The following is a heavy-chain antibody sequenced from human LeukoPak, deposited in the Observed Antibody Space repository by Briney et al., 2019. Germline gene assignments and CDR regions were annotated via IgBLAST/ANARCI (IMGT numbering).Heavy chain of an antibody. CDR1: GFTFNDHW. CDR3: TKDRVWNSFDS. V-gene: IGHV3-74*01. Sequence: GGSLRLSCAASGFTFNDHWMHWVRQAPGKGLVWVSRINTDGSSTTYADSVKGRFTISRDNAKNTLYLQMNSLKNEDTAVYYCTKDRVWNSFDSWGQGTLVTVSS. CDR2: INTDGSST. J-gene: IGHJ4*02. D-gene: IGHD1-1*01.